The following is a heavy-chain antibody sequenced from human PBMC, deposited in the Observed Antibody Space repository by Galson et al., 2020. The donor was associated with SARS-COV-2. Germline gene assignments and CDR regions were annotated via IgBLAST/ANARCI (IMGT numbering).Heavy chain of an antibody. CDR2: IYYSGST. CDR1: GGSISSGGYY. D-gene: IGHD3-16*01. J-gene: IGHJ6*02. CDR3: ARGEAGGNRYYYYCYGMDV. V-gene: IGHV4-31*03. Sequence: ETSETLSLTCTVSGGSISSGGYYWSWIRQHPGKGLEWIGYIYYSGSTYYNPSLKSRVTISVDMSKNQFSLKLSSVTAADTAVYYCARGEAGGNRYYYYCYGMDVWGQGTTVTVSS.